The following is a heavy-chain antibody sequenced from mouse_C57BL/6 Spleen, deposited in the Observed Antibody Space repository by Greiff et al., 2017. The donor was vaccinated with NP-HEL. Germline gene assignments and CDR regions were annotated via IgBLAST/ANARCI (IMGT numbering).Heavy chain of an antibody. CDR2: IHPNSGST. CDR3: ARGGWDEAY. Sequence: QVQLQQPGAELVKPGASVKLSCKASGYTFTSYWMHWVKQRPGQGLEWIGMIHPNSGSTNYNEKFKGKATLTADKSSSTAYMELRSLTSEDSAVYFCARGGWDEAYWGQGTLVTVSA. J-gene: IGHJ3*01. V-gene: IGHV1-64*01. D-gene: IGHD4-1*01. CDR1: GYTFTSYW.